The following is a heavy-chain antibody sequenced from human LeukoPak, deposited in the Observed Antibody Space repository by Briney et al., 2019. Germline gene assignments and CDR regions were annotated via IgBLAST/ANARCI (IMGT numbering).Heavy chain of an antibody. J-gene: IGHJ4*02. CDR2: ISWNSGSI. CDR3: AKDPIAAAGNFDY. V-gene: IGHV3-9*01. D-gene: IGHD6-13*01. CDR1: GFTFDDYA. Sequence: GRSLRLSCAASGFTFDDYATHWVRQAPGKGLEWVSGISWNSGSIGYADSVKGRFTISRDNAKNSLYLQMNSLRAEDTALYYCAKDPIAAAGNFDYWGQGTLVTVSS.